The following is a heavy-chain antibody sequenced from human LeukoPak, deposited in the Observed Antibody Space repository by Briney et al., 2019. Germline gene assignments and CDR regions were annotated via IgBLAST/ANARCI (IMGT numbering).Heavy chain of an antibody. CDR3: ARGPGRVDY. CDR2: IQSDRSDT. Sequence: GGSLRLSCAASGFSFTDAWMSWVRQAPGKGLEWVAFIQSDRSDTYYADSVKGRFTISRDNSKSTLYLQMNSLRAEDTAVYYCARGPGRVDYWGQGTLVTVSS. V-gene: IGHV3-30*02. CDR1: GFSFTDAW. J-gene: IGHJ4*02.